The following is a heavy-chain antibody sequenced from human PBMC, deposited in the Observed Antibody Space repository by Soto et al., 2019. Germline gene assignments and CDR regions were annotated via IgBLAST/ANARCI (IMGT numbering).Heavy chain of an antibody. V-gene: IGHV4-59*12. J-gene: IGHJ5*02. CDR1: GDSISDNY. Sequence: PSETLSLTCTVSGDSISDNYWSWIRQPPGKGLEWIGYIYYSGSTNYNPSLNGRVSMSVHTSKNQFSLTLTSVTAADTAFYYCARIDPPSMLALFDPWGQGTLVTVSS. D-gene: IGHD2-8*01. CDR3: ARIDPPSMLALFDP. CDR2: IYYSGST.